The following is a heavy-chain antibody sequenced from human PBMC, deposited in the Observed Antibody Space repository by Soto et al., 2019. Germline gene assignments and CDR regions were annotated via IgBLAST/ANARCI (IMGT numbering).Heavy chain of an antibody. Sequence: QITLKESGPTLVKPTQTLTLTCTFSGFSLSTTGVGVGWIRQPPGKALEWLALIYWDDDKRYNPSLNSRLTXTKDTSKNQVVLAMTNMDPVDTATYYCVQSRCGGDCLQSYSSHSYYGLDVWGQGTTVTVSS. CDR3: VQSRCGGDCLQSYSSHSYYGLDV. J-gene: IGHJ6*02. V-gene: IGHV2-5*02. D-gene: IGHD2-21*02. CDR2: IYWDDDK. CDR1: GFSLSTTGVG.